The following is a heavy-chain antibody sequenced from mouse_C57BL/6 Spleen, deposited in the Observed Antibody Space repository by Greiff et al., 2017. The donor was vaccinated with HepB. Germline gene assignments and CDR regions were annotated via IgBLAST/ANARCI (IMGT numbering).Heavy chain of an antibody. D-gene: IGHD3-2*02. J-gene: IGHJ2*01. CDR2: INPSNGCT. V-gene: IGHV1-53*01. CDR3: ARRTAQAPYYFDY. CDR1: GYTFTCYW. Sequence: QVQLQQPGTELVKPGASVKLSCKASGYTFTCYWMLWLQQRPGQGLEWIGIINPSNGCTNYNEKFKSKAKLTVDKSSSTAYMQLSSLTSEYSAVYYCARRTAQAPYYFDYWGQGTTLTVSS.